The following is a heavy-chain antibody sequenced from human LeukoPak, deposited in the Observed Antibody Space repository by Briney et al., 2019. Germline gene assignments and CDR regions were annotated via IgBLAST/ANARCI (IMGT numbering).Heavy chain of an antibody. Sequence: SETLSLTCAVSGYSISSGYYWGWIRQPPGKGLEWIGSIYHSGSTYYDPSLKSRVTISVDTSKNQFSLKLSSVTAADTAVYYCARCERAAQPSFDYWGQGTLVTVSS. J-gene: IGHJ4*02. CDR2: IYHSGST. V-gene: IGHV4-38-2*01. CDR3: ARCERAAQPSFDY. D-gene: IGHD6-13*01. CDR1: GYSISSGYY.